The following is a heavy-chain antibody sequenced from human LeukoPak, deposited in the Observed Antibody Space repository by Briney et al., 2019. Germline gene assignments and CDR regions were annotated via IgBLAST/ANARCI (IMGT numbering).Heavy chain of an antibody. V-gene: IGHV4-34*01. CDR1: GGSFSGYY. CDR3: ARGIAAAGPLNWFDP. J-gene: IGHJ5*02. CDR2: INHSGST. Sequence: SETLSLTCAVYGGSFSGYYWSWIRQPPGKGLEWIGEINHSGSTNYNPSLKSRVTISVDTSKSQFSLKLSSVTAADTAVYYCARGIAAAGPLNWFDPWGQGTLVTVSS. D-gene: IGHD6-13*01.